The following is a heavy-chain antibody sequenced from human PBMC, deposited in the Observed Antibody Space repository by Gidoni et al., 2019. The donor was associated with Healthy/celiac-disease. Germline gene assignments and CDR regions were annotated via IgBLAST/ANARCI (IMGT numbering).Heavy chain of an antibody. Sequence: VQLVEPGGGLVQPGWSLRLSCAASGFTVSSNYMSWVRQAPGKGLEWVSVIYSGGSTYYADSVKGRCTISRDNSKNTLYLQMNSLRAEDTAVYYCAREHYIAAAGTCYWGQGTLVTVSS. J-gene: IGHJ4*02. CDR1: GFTVSSNY. V-gene: IGHV3-66*01. CDR3: AREHYIAAAGTCY. CDR2: IYSGGST. D-gene: IGHD6-13*01.